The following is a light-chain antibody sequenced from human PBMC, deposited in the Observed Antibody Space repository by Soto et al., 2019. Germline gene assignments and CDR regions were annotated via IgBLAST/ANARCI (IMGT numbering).Light chain of an antibody. CDR3: QQYNNYPST. J-gene: IGKJ2*01. Sequence: DIQMTQSPSTLSASVGDRVTITCRASQKISTWLAWFQQKPGRAPKLLISKATILESEVPSRFSGSGSGTEFTLTISSLQPDDFATYYCQQYNNYPSTFGQGTKLEIK. CDR1: QKISTW. V-gene: IGKV1-5*03. CDR2: KAT.